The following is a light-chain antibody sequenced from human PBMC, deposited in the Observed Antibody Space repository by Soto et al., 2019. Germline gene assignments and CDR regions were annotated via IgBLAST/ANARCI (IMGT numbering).Light chain of an antibody. V-gene: IGKV1-12*01. CDR2: AAI. CDR1: QGINSW. CDR3: QPSKSSPVT. J-gene: IGKJ4*01. Sequence: DIQLTQSPSSVSASVGDRVTITCRASQGINSWLAWYQQKPGKAPNLLIYAAISLQSGVPSRFSVSGSGTDFTLTITSLQPEDFATYYCQPSKSSPVTFGGGTRVEIK.